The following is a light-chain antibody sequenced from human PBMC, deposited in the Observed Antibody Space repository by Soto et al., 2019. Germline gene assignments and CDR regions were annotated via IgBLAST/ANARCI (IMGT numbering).Light chain of an antibody. CDR3: QQYGDSPPNT. V-gene: IGKV3-20*01. Sequence: EIVLTQSPGTLSLSPGERVTLSCRASQSVSRSYLAWYQQKPGQAPRLLIYGASSRATGIPDRFSGSGSGTDFTLTISRLEPEDFAVYYCQQYGDSPPNTFGQGTRLEIK. CDR1: QSVSRSY. J-gene: IGKJ2*01. CDR2: GAS.